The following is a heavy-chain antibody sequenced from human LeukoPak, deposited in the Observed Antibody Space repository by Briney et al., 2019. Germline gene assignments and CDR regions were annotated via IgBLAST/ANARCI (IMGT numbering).Heavy chain of an antibody. CDR1: GYSVRSFY. Sequence: SETLSLTCTVSGYSVRSFYWNWIRQSADKGLEWIGRFYTSGITKYNPSLQSRVAMSVDTSKNQFSLNLTSVTAADTAVYYCARVSSIAVAGETDYWGQGTLVTVSS. CDR3: ARVSSIAVAGETDY. CDR2: FYTSGIT. J-gene: IGHJ4*02. V-gene: IGHV4-4*07. D-gene: IGHD6-19*01.